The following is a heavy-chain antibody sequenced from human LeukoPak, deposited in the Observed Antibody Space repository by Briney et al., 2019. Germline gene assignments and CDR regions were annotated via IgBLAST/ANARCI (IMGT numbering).Heavy chain of an antibody. CDR2: INHSGST. Sequence: PSETLSLTCAVYGGSFSGYYWSWIRQPPGKGLEWIGEINHSGSTNYNPSLKSRVTISVDTSKNQFSLKLSSMTAADTAVYYCASRVSRQQLVLRAFDIWGQGTMVTVSS. V-gene: IGHV4-34*01. CDR3: ASRVSRQQLVLRAFDI. J-gene: IGHJ3*02. CDR1: GGSFSGYY. D-gene: IGHD6-13*01.